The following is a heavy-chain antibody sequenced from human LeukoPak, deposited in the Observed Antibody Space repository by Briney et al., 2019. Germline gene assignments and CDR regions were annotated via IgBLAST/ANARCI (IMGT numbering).Heavy chain of an antibody. Sequence: PGGSLRLSCAASGFTFSSYEMNWVRQAPGKGLEWVSYISSSGSTIYYADSVKGRFTISRDNAKNSLYLQMNSLRAEDTAVYYCAREASGYPNYFDYWGQGTLVTVSS. J-gene: IGHJ4*02. CDR2: ISSSGSTI. D-gene: IGHD6-25*01. CDR3: AREASGYPNYFDY. V-gene: IGHV3-48*03. CDR1: GFTFSSYE.